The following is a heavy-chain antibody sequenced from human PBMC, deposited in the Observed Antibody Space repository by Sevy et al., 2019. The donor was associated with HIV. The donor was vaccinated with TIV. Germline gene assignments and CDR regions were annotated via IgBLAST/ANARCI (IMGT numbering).Heavy chain of an antibody. CDR2: IIPIFGTT. J-gene: IGHJ3*02. Sequence: ASVKVSCKASGGTFNSYAISWVRQAPGQGLEWMGGIIPIFGTTNYGHKFQGRVTITADESTSTAYIELSSLGSEDTAVYYCASTDYYDSSGYYLYAFDMWGQGTMVTVSS. D-gene: IGHD3-22*01. CDR3: ASTDYYDSSGYYLYAFDM. V-gene: IGHV1-69*13. CDR1: GGTFNSYA.